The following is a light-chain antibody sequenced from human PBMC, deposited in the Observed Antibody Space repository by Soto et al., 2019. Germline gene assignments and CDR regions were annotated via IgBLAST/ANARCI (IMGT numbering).Light chain of an antibody. V-gene: IGKV1-39*01. J-gene: IGKJ1*01. CDR3: QQSYSSPPT. Sequence: DIQMTQSPSSLSASVGDRVTITCRASQGISNYLAWYQQKPGKAPKLLIYKASTLKSGVPSRFSGSGSGTEFTLTISSLQPDDFATYYCQQSYSSPPTFGQGTKVDI. CDR1: QGISNY. CDR2: KAS.